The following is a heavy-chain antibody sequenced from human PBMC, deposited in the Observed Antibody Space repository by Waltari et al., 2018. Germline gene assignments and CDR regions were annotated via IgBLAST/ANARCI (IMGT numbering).Heavy chain of an antibody. Sequence: EVQLVESGGGLVQPGGSLRLSCAASGFTFSSYAMRWVRQAPGKGLEWVSAMSGSGGRTDYADSGKGRLTISSDNDKNTLYLQMNSRRAEDTAVYDCAKEGIAVAGRPYYFDYWGQGTLVTVSS. CDR3: AKEGIAVAGRPYYFDY. J-gene: IGHJ4*02. CDR1: GFTFSSYA. D-gene: IGHD6-19*01. V-gene: IGHV3-23*04. CDR2: MSGSGGRT.